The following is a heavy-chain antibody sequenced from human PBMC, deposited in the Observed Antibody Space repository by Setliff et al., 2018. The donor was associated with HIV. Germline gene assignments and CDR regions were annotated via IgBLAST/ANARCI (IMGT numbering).Heavy chain of an antibody. CDR3: ARHLEYRGAYYYYYMDV. Sequence: SETLSLTCGVSGYSISSDYCWGWIRQPPGKGLEWIGNMCHGGNNNYYNPSLKSRVTISVDTSKNQFFLKVTSVTAADTAVYYCARHLEYRGAYYYYYMDVWGKGTTVTVSS. J-gene: IGHJ6*03. CDR1: GYSISSDYC. CDR2: MCHGGNNN. D-gene: IGHD2-2*02. V-gene: IGHV4-38-2*01.